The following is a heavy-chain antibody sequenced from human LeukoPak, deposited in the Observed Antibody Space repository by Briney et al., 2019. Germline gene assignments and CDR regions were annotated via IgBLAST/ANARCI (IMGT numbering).Heavy chain of an antibody. V-gene: IGHV4-34*01. CDR3: ARTHYDILTGYPFDY. D-gene: IGHD3-9*01. CDR2: INHSGST. J-gene: IGHJ4*02. Sequence: SETLSLTCAVYGGSFSGYYWSWIRQPPGKGLEWIGEINHSGSTNYNPSLKSRVTISVDTSKNQFSLKLSSVTAADTAVYYCARTHYDILTGYPFDYWGQGTLVTVSS. CDR1: GGSFSGYY.